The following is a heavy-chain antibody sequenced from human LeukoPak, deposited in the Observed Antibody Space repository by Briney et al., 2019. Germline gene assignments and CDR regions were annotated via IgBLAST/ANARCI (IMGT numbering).Heavy chain of an antibody. Sequence: GESLKISCKGSGYSFTSYWIGWVRPMPGKGLEWMGIIYPGDSDTRYSPSFQGQVTISADKSISTAYLQWSSLKASDTAMYYCATGGIQLWLRSNAFDIWGQGTMVTVSS. J-gene: IGHJ3*02. D-gene: IGHD5-18*01. CDR2: IYPGDSDT. CDR3: ATGGIQLWLRSNAFDI. CDR1: GYSFTSYW. V-gene: IGHV5-51*01.